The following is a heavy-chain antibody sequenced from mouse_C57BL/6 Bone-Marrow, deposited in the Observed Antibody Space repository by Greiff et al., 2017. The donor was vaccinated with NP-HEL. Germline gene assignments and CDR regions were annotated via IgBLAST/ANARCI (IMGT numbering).Heavy chain of an antibody. J-gene: IGHJ4*01. CDR2: ISSGGSYT. CDR3: ARRYGSSYAYAMDY. V-gene: IGHV5-6*02. D-gene: IGHD1-1*01. Sequence: EVKLVESGGDLVKPGGSLKLSCAASGFTFSSYGMSWVRQTPDKRLEWVATISSGGSYTYYPDSVKGRFTISRDNAKNTLYLQMSSLKSEDTAMYYCARRYGSSYAYAMDYWGQGTSVTVSS. CDR1: GFTFSSYG.